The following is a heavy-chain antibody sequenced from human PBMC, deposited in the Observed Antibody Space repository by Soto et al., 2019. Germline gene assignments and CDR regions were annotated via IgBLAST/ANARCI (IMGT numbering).Heavy chain of an antibody. V-gene: IGHV5-51*01. CDR1: GYTFASYW. Sequence: VESLKISCQGSGYTFASYWIAWVRQMPGKGLELMGIIYPSDSDTRYRPSFQGQVTISADKSISSAYLQWSSLRASDTAMYYCARGGVSTRTFDYWGQGTPVTSPQ. CDR2: IYPSDSDT. CDR3: ARGGVSTRTFDY. D-gene: IGHD3-3*01. J-gene: IGHJ4*02.